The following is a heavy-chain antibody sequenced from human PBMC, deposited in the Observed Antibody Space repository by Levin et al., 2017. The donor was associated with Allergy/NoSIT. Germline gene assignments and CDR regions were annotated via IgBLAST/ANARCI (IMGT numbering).Heavy chain of an antibody. CDR3: ARIPHLGHNYGYYYGMDV. Sequence: RGSGPTLVKPTQTLTLTCTFSGFSLSTSGMCVTWIRQPPGKALEWLARIDWDDDKYYSTSLKTRLTISKDTSKNQVVLTMTNMDPVDTATYYCARIPHLGHNYGYYYGMDVWGQGTTVTVSS. CDR1: GFSLSTSGMC. D-gene: IGHD5-18*01. J-gene: IGHJ6*02. V-gene: IGHV2-70*11. CDR2: IDWDDDK.